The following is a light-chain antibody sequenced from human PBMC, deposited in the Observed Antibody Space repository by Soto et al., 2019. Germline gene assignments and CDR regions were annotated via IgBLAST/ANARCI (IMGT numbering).Light chain of an antibody. CDR2: GAS. J-gene: IGKJ1*01. V-gene: IGKV3-20*01. CDR1: QSVIY. Sequence: EIVLTQSPGTLSLSPGERATLSCRASQSVIYLAWYQQKPGQAPRLLFYGASNRATGIPGRFSCRGSGTDFTLTISRMEPEDSAVYYCHQYGIVPWTFGQGTKVEIK. CDR3: HQYGIVPWT.